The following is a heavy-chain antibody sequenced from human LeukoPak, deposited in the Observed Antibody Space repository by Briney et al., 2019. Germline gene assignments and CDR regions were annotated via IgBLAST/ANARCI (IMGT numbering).Heavy chain of an antibody. CDR1: GFTFSSYW. D-gene: IGHD2-2*02. CDR2: INSDGSST. Sequence: GGSLRLSCAASGFTFSSYWMHWVRQAPGKGLVRVSRINSDGSSTSYADSVKGRFTISRDNAKNTLYLQMNSLRAEDTAVYYCARDNVDIVVVPAAIRALDYYGMDVWGQGTTVTVSS. V-gene: IGHV3-74*01. CDR3: ARDNVDIVVVPAAIRALDYYGMDV. J-gene: IGHJ6*02.